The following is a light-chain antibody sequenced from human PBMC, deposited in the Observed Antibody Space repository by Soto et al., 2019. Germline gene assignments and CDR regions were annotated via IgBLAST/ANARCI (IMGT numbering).Light chain of an antibody. CDR1: SSDVGSYNL. CDR2: EGS. Sequence: QSVLTQPASVSGSPGHSITISCTGTSSDVGSYNLVSWYQLHPGKAPKLIIYEGSKRPSGVSNRFSGSKSGNTASLTISGLQAEDEADYYCCSYAGSSTPLVFGTGTKVTVL. V-gene: IGLV2-23*01. J-gene: IGLJ1*01. CDR3: CSYAGSSTPLV.